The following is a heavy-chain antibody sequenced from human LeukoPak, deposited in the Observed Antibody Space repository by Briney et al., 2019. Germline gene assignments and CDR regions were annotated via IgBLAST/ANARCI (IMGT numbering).Heavy chain of an antibody. V-gene: IGHV4-39*01. CDR1: GGSISRSGFY. D-gene: IGHD3-3*01. CDR3: ARLMTEWSRPIGAVDY. J-gene: IGHJ4*02. Sequence: PSETLSLTCTVSGGSISRSGFYWGWIRQPPGKGLEWIGSIYYSGSTYYNPSLKSRVTISVDRSKNQFSLKLSSVTAADTAIYYCARLMTEWSRPIGAVDYWGQGTLVAVSS. CDR2: IYYSGST.